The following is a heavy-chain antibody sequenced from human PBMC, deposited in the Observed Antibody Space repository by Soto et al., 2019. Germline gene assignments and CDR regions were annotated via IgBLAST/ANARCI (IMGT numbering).Heavy chain of an antibody. V-gene: IGHV3-53*01. CDR2: IYSGGST. CDR3: AKELTSMNYYDSSGSDAFDI. Sequence: GGSLRLSCAASGFTVSSNYMSWVRQAPGKGLEWVSVIYSGGSTYYADSVKGRFTISRDNSKNTLYLQMNSLRDEDTAEYYCAKELTSMNYYDSSGSDAFDIWGQGTMVTVSS. CDR1: GFTVSSNY. J-gene: IGHJ3*02. D-gene: IGHD3-22*01.